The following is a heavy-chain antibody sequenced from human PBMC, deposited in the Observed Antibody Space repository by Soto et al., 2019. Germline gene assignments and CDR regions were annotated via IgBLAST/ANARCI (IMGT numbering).Heavy chain of an antibody. D-gene: IGHD3-16*01. CDR1: GGSISSYY. V-gene: IGHV4-59*08. Sequence: SETLSLTCTVSGGSISSYYWSWIRQPPGKGLEWIGYIYYSGSTNYNPSLKSRVTISVDTSKNQFSLKLSSVTAADTAVYYCARQGGSRARPLDYWGQGTLVTVSS. CDR2: IYYSGST. J-gene: IGHJ4*02. CDR3: ARQGGSRARPLDY.